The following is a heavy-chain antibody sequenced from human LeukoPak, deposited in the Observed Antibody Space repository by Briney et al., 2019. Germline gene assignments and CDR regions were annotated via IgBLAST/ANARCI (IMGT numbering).Heavy chain of an antibody. CDR1: GFTFSSYA. D-gene: IGHD1-26*01. J-gene: IGHJ4*02. Sequence: GGSLRLSCAASGFTFSSYAMSWVRQAPGKGLEWVSAISGSGGSTYYADSVKGRFTISRDNSQNTLYLQMNSLRAEDTAVYYCAKLISGSYSGYFDYWGQGTLVTVSS. CDR3: AKLISGSYSGYFDY. CDR2: ISGSGGST. V-gene: IGHV3-23*01.